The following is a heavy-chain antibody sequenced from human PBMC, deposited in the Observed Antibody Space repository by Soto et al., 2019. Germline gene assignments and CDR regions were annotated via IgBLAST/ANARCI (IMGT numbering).Heavy chain of an antibody. Sequence: GGSLRLSCAASGFTFSRYALSWVLQAPGKGLEWVSFISGSGDSTYYADSVKGRFTISRDNSRNTLYLQMNSLRVDDTATYYCAKDRGIGGAFDIWGQGTMVTVSS. CDR1: GFTFSRYA. CDR3: AKDRGIGGAFDI. V-gene: IGHV3-23*01. J-gene: IGHJ3*02. D-gene: IGHD1-26*01. CDR2: ISGSGDST.